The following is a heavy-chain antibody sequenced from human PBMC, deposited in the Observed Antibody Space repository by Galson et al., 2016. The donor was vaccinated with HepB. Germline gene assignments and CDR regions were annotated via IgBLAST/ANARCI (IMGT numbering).Heavy chain of an antibody. Sequence: PALVKPTQTLTLTCTVYGFSFSNAKMGVSWIRQPPGKALEWLAHIFSNDEKSYSTSLKSRITISKDTSKSQVVLTMTNMDPVDTATYYCAHRHGGSGNYETKNAFDIWGQGTMVIVSS. CDR1: GFSFSNAKMG. D-gene: IGHD1-26*01. J-gene: IGHJ3*02. CDR3: AHRHGGSGNYETKNAFDI. CDR2: IFSNDEK. V-gene: IGHV2-26*01.